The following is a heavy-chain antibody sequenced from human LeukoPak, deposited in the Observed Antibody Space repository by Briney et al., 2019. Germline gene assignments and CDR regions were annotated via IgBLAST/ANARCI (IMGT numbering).Heavy chain of an antibody. J-gene: IGHJ4*02. CDR1: GGSISSGDYY. V-gene: IGHV4-30-4*01. CDR3: ATRYCSSTSCWYYFDY. D-gene: IGHD2-2*01. Sequence: SETLSLTCTVSGGSISSGDYYWSWIRQPPGKGLEWIGYIYYSGSTYYNPSLKSRVTISVDTSKNQFSLKLSSVTAADTAVYYCATRYCSSTSCWYYFDYWGQGTLVTVSS. CDR2: IYYSGST.